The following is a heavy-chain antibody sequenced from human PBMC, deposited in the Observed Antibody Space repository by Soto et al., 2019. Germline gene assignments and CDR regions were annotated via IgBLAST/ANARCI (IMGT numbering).Heavy chain of an antibody. J-gene: IGHJ4*02. V-gene: IGHV4-30-2*01. CDR1: GGSISSGGYS. CDR2: IYHSGST. D-gene: IGHD5-12*01. CDR3: ARANSGYDTAPYFDY. Sequence: SETLSLTCAVSGGSISSGGYSWSWIRQPPGKGLEWIGYIYHSGSTYYNPSLKSRVTISVDRSKNQFSLKLSSVTAADTAVYYCARANSGYDTAPYFDYWGQGTLVTVSS.